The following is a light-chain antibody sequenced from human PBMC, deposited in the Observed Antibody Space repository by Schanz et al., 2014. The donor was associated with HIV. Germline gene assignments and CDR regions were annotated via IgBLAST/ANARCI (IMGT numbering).Light chain of an antibody. Sequence: QSALTQPASVSGSPGQSITISCTGTSGDVGGYNYVSWYQQHPGKAPKLIIYDVTDRPSGVSFRFSGSKSGNTASLTVSGLQAEDEANYYCTSYASTSTVVFGGGTKLTVL. CDR1: SGDVGGYNY. CDR3: TSYASTSTVV. CDR2: DVT. J-gene: IGLJ2*01. V-gene: IGLV2-14*03.